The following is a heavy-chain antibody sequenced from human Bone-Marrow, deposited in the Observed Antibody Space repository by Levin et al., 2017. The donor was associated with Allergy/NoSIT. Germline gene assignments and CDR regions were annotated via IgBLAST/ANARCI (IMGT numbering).Heavy chain of an antibody. D-gene: IGHD2-2*01. V-gene: IGHV4-31*03. CDR2: IYYSGST. Sequence: TLSLTCTVSGGSISSGGYYWSWIRQHPGKGLEWIGYIYYSGSTYYNPSLKSRVTISVDTSKNQFSLKLSSVTAADTAVYYCARQIVVVPAGGMDVWGQGTTVTVSS. CDR3: ARQIVVVPAGGMDV. CDR1: GGSISSGGYY. J-gene: IGHJ6*02.